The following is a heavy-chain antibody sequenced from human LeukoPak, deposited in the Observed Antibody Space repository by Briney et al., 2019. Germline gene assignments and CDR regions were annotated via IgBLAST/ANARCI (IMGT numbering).Heavy chain of an antibody. CDR1: GGSISSGDYY. V-gene: IGHV4-30-4*01. D-gene: IGHD3-3*01. J-gene: IGHJ4*02. CDR2: IYYSGST. Sequence: PSQTLSLTCTVSGGSISSGDYYWSWIRQPPGKGLEWIGYIYYSGSTYYNPSLKSRVTISVDTSKNQFSPKLSSVTAADTAVYYCASIYDDPRSYYFDYWGQGTLVTVSS. CDR3: ASIYDDPRSYYFDY.